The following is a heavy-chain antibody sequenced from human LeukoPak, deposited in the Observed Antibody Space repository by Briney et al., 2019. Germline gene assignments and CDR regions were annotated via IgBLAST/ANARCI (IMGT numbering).Heavy chain of an antibody. J-gene: IGHJ6*03. CDR2: INPSGGST. CDR3: ARAGSARLRYFDWLPYYYYMDV. D-gene: IGHD3-9*01. V-gene: IGHV1-46*01. CDR1: GYTFTSYY. Sequence: ASVKVSCKASGYTFTSYYMHWVRQAPGQGLEWMGIINPSGGSTSYAQKFQGRVTMTRDMSTSTVYMELSSLRSEDTAVYYCARAGSARLRYFDWLPYYYYMDVWGKGTTVTISS.